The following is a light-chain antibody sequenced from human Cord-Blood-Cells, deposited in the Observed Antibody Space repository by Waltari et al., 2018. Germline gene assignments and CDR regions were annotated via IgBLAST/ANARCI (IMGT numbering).Light chain of an antibody. J-gene: IGLJ2*01. CDR2: EDN. Sequence: NFMLTQPHSVSESPGKTVTISCTRSSGSISSNDVQWYQQRPGSSPTTVIYEDNQRPSGVPVRFSGSIDSSSNSASLTISGLKTEDEADYYCQSYDSSNVVFGGGTKLTVL. CDR1: SGSISSND. CDR3: QSYDSSNVV. V-gene: IGLV6-57*01.